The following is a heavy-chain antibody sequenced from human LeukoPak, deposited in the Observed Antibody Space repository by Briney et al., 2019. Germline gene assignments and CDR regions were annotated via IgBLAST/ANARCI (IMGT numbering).Heavy chain of an antibody. CDR2: MNPNSGNT. CDR1: GYTFTSYD. CDR3: ARSWDSSSWHYYYYMDV. V-gene: IGHV1-8*01. J-gene: IGHJ6*03. D-gene: IGHD6-13*01. Sequence: GASVKVFCKASGYTFTSYDINWVRQATGQGLEWMGWMNPNSGNTGYAQKFQGRVTITRNTSISTAYMELSSLRSEDTAVYYCARSWDSSSWHYYYYMDVWGKGTTATVSS.